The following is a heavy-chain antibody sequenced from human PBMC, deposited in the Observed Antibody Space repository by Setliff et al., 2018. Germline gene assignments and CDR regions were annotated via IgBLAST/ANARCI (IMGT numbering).Heavy chain of an antibody. Sequence: LTCTVSGGSISRSSYYWGWIRQPPGKGLEWIGSIYYSGSTYYNPSLKSRVTISVDTSKNQFSLKLSSVTAADTAVYYCARRETYYNFWSGYYAYWGQGTLVTVSS. J-gene: IGHJ4*02. CDR2: IYYSGST. V-gene: IGHV4-39*07. CDR3: ARRETYYNFWSGYYAY. CDR1: GGSISRSSYY. D-gene: IGHD3-3*01.